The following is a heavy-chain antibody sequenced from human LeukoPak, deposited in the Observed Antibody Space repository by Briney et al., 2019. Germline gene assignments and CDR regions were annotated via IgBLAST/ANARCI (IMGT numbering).Heavy chain of an antibody. Sequence: SETLSLTCTVSGGSISNYYWGWIRQPRGKGLEWIGSIYYSGSTNYNPSLKSRVTISVDTSKNQFSLKLSSVTAADAAVYYCARRSIAAAGIKFDPWGQGTLVTVSS. CDR3: ARRSIAAAGIKFDP. CDR1: GGSISNYY. D-gene: IGHD6-13*01. J-gene: IGHJ5*02. CDR2: IYYSGST. V-gene: IGHV4-39*07.